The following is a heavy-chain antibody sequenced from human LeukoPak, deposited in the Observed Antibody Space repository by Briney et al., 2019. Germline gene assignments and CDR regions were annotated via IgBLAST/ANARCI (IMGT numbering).Heavy chain of an antibody. CDR3: ARDISRMYSSSWYDPPAFEFDP. D-gene: IGHD6-13*01. J-gene: IGHJ5*02. V-gene: IGHV1-46*01. CDR1: GYTFTSYY. Sequence: GASVKVSSKASGYTFTSYYMHWVRQAPGQGLEWMGIINPSGGSTSYAQKFQGRVTMTRDMSTSAVYMELSSLRSEDTAVYYCARDISRMYSSSWYDPPAFEFDPWGQGTLVTVSS. CDR2: INPSGGST.